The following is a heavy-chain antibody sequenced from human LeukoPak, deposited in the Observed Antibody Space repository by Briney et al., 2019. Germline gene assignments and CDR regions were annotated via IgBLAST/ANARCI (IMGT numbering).Heavy chain of an antibody. J-gene: IGHJ5*02. CDR3: ARSITMVRGVIIIDWFDP. Sequence: PSETLSLTCTVSGGSLSSYYWNWIRQPPGKGLEWIGYIYYSGSTNYNPSLKSRVTISVDTSKNQFSLKLSSVTAADTAVYYCARSITMVRGVIIIDWFDPWGQGTLVTVSS. V-gene: IGHV4-59*01. CDR2: IYYSGST. CDR1: GGSLSSYY. D-gene: IGHD3-10*01.